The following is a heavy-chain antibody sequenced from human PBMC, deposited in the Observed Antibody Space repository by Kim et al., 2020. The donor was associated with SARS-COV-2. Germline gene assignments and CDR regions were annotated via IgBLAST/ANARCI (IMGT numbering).Heavy chain of an antibody. Sequence: GGSLRLSCAASGFTLSSYGMHWVRQAPGKGLEWVAVISYDGSNKYYADSVKGRFTISRDNSKNTLYLQMNSLRAEDTAVYYCARTGGITMIVVATYYFDYWGQGTLVTVSS. CDR1: GFTLSSYG. J-gene: IGHJ4*02. CDR3: ARTGGITMIVVATYYFDY. V-gene: IGHV3-33*05. D-gene: IGHD3-22*01. CDR2: ISYDGSNK.